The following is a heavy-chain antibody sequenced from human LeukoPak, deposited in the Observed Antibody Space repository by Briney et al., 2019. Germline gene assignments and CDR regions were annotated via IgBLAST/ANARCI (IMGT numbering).Heavy chain of an antibody. D-gene: IGHD5-24*01. CDR2: IRYDGSNK. J-gene: IGHJ6*03. V-gene: IGHV3-30*02. Sequence: GGSLRLSCAASGFTFSSYGMHWVRQAPGKGLEWVAFIRYDGSNKYYADSVKGRFTISRDNSKNTLYLQMNSLRAEDTAVYYCAKDREGYNYYYYYYMDVWGKGTTVTISS. CDR3: AKDREGYNYYYYYYMDV. CDR1: GFTFSSYG.